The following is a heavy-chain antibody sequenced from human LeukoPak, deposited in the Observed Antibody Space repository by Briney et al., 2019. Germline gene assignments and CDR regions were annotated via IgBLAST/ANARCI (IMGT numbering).Heavy chain of an antibody. CDR3: ARGYGDYDTPRIDY. V-gene: IGHV4-30-2*01. CDR2: IYHSGST. CDR1: GGPVSSGSYY. J-gene: IGHJ4*02. Sequence: SETLSLTCTVSGGPVSSGSYYWSWIRQPPGKGLEWIGYIYHSGSTYYNPSLKSRVTISVDRSKNQFSLKLSSVTAADTAVYYCARGYGDYDTPRIDYWGQGTLVTVSS. D-gene: IGHD4-17*01.